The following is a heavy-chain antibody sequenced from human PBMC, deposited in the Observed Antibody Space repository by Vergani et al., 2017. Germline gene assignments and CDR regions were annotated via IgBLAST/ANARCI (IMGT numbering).Heavy chain of an antibody. CDR1: GYSFTSYW. J-gene: IGHJ3*02. CDR3: ARRGENGDAFDI. Sequence: EAQLVQSGAEVKKPGESLKISCKGSGYSFTSYWIGWVRQMPGKGLEWMGIIYPGDSDTSYSPSFQGQVTISADKSISTAFMQWRLKASDIAMYYCARRGENGDAFDIWGQGTMVTVSS. D-gene: IGHD2-21*01. CDR2: IYPGDSDT. V-gene: IGHV5-51*01.